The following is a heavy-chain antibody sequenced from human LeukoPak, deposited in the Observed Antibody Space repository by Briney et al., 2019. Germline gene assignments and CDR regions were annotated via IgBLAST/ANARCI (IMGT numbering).Heavy chain of an antibody. CDR3: ARDGGYSDAFDI. Sequence: GGSLRLSCAASGFTFSSYAMHWVRQAPGKGLEWGAVISYDGSNKYYADSVKGRFTISRDNSKNTLYLQMNSLRAEDTAVYYCARDGGYSDAFDIWGQGTMVTVSS. J-gene: IGHJ3*02. V-gene: IGHV3-30-3*01. D-gene: IGHD5-18*01. CDR2: ISYDGSNK. CDR1: GFTFSSYA.